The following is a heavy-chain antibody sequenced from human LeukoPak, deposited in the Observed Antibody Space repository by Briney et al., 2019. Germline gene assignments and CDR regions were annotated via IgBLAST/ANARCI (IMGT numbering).Heavy chain of an antibody. J-gene: IGHJ3*02. CDR2: ISYDGSSK. D-gene: IGHD6-6*01. CDR1: GFTFSSYA. V-gene: IGHV3-30-3*01. CDR3: AYSSSSGAFDI. Sequence: PGGSLRLSCAASGFTFSSYAMHWVRQAPGKGLEWVAVISYDGSSKYYADSVKGRFTISRDNSKNTLYLQMNSLRAEDTAVYYCAYSSSSGAFDIWGQGTMVTVSS.